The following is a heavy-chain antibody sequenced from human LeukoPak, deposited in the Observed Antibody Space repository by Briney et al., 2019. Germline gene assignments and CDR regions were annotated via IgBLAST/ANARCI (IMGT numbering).Heavy chain of an antibody. CDR3: ARVNSNYLDGMDV. D-gene: IGHD4-11*01. CDR2: IYYSGST. J-gene: IGHJ6*02. CDR1: GGSISSSSYY. Sequence: KPSETLSLTCTVSGGSISSSSYYWGWIRQPPGKGLEWIGYIYYSGSTNYNPSLKSRVTISVDTSKNQFSLKLSSVTAADTAVYYCARVNSNYLDGMDVWGQGTTVTVSS. V-gene: IGHV4-61*05.